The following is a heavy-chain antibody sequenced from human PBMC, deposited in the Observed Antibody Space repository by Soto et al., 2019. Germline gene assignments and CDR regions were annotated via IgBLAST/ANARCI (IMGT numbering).Heavy chain of an antibody. CDR2: ISDYGRI. CDR1: GFTFGNYW. V-gene: IGHV3-74*01. D-gene: IGHD1-1*01. Sequence: LRLPCAASGFTFGNYWMHWVRQAPGKGLVWVSRISDYGRINYADSVKDRFIISRDDARSELYLQLNDLRVEDTATYYCARGGLEPFDHWGQGALVTVSS. J-gene: IGHJ4*02. CDR3: ARGGLEPFDH.